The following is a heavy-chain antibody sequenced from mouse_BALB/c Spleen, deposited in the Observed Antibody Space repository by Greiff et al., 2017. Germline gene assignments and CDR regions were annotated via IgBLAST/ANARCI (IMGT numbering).Heavy chain of an antibody. CDR3: ARGQTARATPFAY. J-gene: IGHJ3*01. V-gene: IGHV1-7*01. CDR1: GYTFTSYW. CDR2: INPSTGYT. Sequence: VQLVESGAELAKPGASVKMSCKASGYTFTSYWMHWVKQRPGQGLEWIGYINPSTGYTEYNQKFKDKATLTADKSSSTAYMQLSSLTSEDSAVYYCARGQTARATPFAYWGQGTLVTVSA. D-gene: IGHD3-2*01.